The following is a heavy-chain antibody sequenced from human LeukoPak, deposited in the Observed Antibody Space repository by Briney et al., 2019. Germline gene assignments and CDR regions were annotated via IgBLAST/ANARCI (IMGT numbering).Heavy chain of an antibody. CDR3: ARGFPSKQQLVRFDY. D-gene: IGHD6-13*01. CDR1: GYTFTGYY. V-gene: IGHV1-2*02. J-gene: IGHJ4*02. Sequence: GASVTVSCTASGYTFTGYYMHWVRQAPGQGLEWMGWINPNSGGTNYAQKFQGRVTMTRDTSISTAYMKLSRLRSDDTAVYYCARGFPSKQQLVRFDYWGQGTLVTVSS. CDR2: INPNSGGT.